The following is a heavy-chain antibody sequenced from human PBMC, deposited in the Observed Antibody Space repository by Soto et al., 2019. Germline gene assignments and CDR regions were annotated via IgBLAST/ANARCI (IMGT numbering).Heavy chain of an antibody. Sequence: GGSLRLSCAASGFTISSYAMSWVSKTPGKELEWVSAISTSGTRTYYADSVKGRFTISRDNSKNTLYLHMHSLRAEDTAVYFCAQNGGSGSFYGFDYWGPGTLVTVS. J-gene: IGHJ4*02. D-gene: IGHD3-10*01. V-gene: IGHV3-23*01. CDR3: AQNGGSGSFYGFDY. CDR2: ISTSGTRT. CDR1: GFTISSYA.